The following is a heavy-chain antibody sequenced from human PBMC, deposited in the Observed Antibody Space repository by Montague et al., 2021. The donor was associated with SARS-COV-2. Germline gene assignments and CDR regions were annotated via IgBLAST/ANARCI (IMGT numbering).Heavy chain of an antibody. V-gene: IGHV4-61*02. Sequence: TLSLTCTVSGGSISSGSYYWSWIRQPAGKGLEWIGRIYTSGTTDYSFSLKSRVTISVDTSKNQFSLKLTSVTAADTDVYYCARAHSGSWGHLDNWGQGSLVTVSS. CDR1: GGSISSGSYY. CDR3: ARAHSGSWGHLDN. D-gene: IGHD1-26*01. CDR2: IYTSGTT. J-gene: IGHJ4*02.